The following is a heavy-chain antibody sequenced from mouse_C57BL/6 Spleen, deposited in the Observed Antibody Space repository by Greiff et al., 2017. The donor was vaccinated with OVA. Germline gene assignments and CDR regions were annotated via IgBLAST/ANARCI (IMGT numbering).Heavy chain of an antibody. V-gene: IGHV2-5*01. CDR1: GFSLTSYG. Sequence: VQLVESGPGLVQPSQSLSITCTVSGFSLTSYGVHWVRQSPGKGLEWLGVIWRGGSTDYNAAFMSRLSITKDNSKSQVFFKMNSLQADDTAIYYCAKKGSYSNSYAMDYWGQGTSVTVSS. CDR3: AKKGSYSNSYAMDY. J-gene: IGHJ4*01. D-gene: IGHD2-5*01. CDR2: IWRGGST.